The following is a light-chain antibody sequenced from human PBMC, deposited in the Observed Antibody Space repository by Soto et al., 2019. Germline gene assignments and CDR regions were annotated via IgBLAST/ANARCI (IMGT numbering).Light chain of an antibody. V-gene: IGLV2-14*03. Sequence: QSALTQPASVSGSPGQSITISCTGTSSDVGAYNFVSWYQQHPGKAPKLMIYDVTNRPSGVSSRFSGSKSGNTASLAISGLQAEDEADYYCSSYTTSNTLVFGGGTKLTLL. CDR2: DVT. CDR3: SSYTTSNTLV. CDR1: SSDVGAYNF. J-gene: IGLJ2*01.